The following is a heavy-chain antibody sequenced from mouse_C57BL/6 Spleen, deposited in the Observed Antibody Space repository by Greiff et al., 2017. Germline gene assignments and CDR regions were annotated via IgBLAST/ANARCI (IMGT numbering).Heavy chain of an antibody. Sequence: EVQVVESGGDLVKPGGSLKLSCAASGFTFSSYGMSWVHQTPDKRLEWVATISSGGSYTYYPDNVKGRFTIARDNAKNTLYLQMSSLKSEDTAMYYCARQSYYYGIDYWGQGTTLTVSS. V-gene: IGHV5-6*01. J-gene: IGHJ2*01. CDR3: ARQSYYYGIDY. CDR1: GFTFSSYG. D-gene: IGHD1-1*01. CDR2: ISSGGSYT.